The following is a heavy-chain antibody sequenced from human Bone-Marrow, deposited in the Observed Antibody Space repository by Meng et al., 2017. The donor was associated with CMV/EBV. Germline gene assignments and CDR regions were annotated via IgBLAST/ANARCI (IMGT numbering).Heavy chain of an antibody. Sequence: GESLKISCAASGFTFSDYYMSWIRQAPGKGLEWVSYISSSGSTIYYADSVKGRFTISRDNAKNSLYLQMNSLRAEDTAVYYCAKDQDEYCSSTSCYLPDYWGQGTLVTVSS. CDR3: AKDQDEYCSSTSCYLPDY. J-gene: IGHJ4*02. CDR1: GFTFSDYY. V-gene: IGHV3-11*01. D-gene: IGHD2-2*01. CDR2: ISSSGSTI.